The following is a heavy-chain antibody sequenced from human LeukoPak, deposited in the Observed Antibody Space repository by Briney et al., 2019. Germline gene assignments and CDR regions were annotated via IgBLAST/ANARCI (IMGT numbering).Heavy chain of an antibody. V-gene: IGHV4-39*07. CDR2: IYYSGST. CDR3: ASKSYYYYYMDV. Sequence: PSETLSLTCTVSGGSISSSSYYWGWIRQPPGKGLEWIGSIYYSGSTYYNPSLKSRVTISVDTSKNQFSLKLSSVTAGDTAVYYCASKSYYYYYMDVWGKGTTVTVSS. CDR1: GGSISSSSYY. J-gene: IGHJ6*03.